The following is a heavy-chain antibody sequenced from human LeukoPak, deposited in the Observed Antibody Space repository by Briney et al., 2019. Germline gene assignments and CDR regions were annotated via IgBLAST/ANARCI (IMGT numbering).Heavy chain of an antibody. CDR2: ISGSGGST. Sequence: GGSLRLSCAASGFTFSSYAMSWVRQAPGKGLEWVSAISGSGGSTYYADSVKGRFTISRDNSKNTLYLQMNSLRAEDTAVYYCATEICSSTSCSYFDYWGQGTLVTVSS. CDR3: ATEICSSTSCSYFDY. CDR1: GFTFSSYA. D-gene: IGHD2-2*01. V-gene: IGHV3-23*01. J-gene: IGHJ4*02.